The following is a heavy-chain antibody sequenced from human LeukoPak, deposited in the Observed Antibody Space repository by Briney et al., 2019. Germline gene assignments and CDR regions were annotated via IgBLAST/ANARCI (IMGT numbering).Heavy chain of an antibody. CDR1: GFTFDDYA. V-gene: IGHV3-9*01. Sequence: PGGSLRLSCAASGFTFDDYAMHWVRQAPGKGLEWVSGISWNSGSIGYADPVKGRFTISRDNAKNSLYLQMNSLRAEDTALYYCAKGIAAAGTSPYYYYYGMDVWGQGTTVTVSS. CDR3: AKGIAAAGTSPYYYYYGMDV. J-gene: IGHJ6*02. CDR2: ISWNSGSI. D-gene: IGHD6-13*01.